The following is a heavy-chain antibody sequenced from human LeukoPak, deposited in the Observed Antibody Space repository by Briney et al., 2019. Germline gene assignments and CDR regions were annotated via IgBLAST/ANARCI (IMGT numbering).Heavy chain of an antibody. CDR2: MSTADTT. Sequence: GGSLRLPCAASGFTVRSNSLTWVRQPPGKGLEWVAGMSTADTTNYADSVKGRFTVSKDNSKNTLFLQMNSLRVEDTAVYYCATWERWLQYWWGQGTLVTVSA. CDR1: GFTVRSNS. CDR3: ATWERWLQYW. V-gene: IGHV3-53*01. D-gene: IGHD5-24*01. J-gene: IGHJ4*02.